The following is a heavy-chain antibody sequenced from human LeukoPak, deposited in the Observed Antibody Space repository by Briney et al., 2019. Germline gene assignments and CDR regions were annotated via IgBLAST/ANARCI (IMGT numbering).Heavy chain of an antibody. Sequence: ASVKVSCKASGYTFTGYYMHWVRQAPGQGLEWMGWINPNSGGTNYAQKFQGRVTMTRDTSISTAYMELSRLRSDDTAVYYCARGPRGGAPPHIHAFDIWGQGTMVAVSS. CDR3: ARGPRGGAPPHIHAFDI. D-gene: IGHD1-26*01. V-gene: IGHV1-2*02. CDR1: GYTFTGYY. J-gene: IGHJ3*02. CDR2: INPNSGGT.